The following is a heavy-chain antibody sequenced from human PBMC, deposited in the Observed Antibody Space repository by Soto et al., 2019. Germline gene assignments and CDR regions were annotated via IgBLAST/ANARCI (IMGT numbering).Heavy chain of an antibody. V-gene: IGHV3-23*01. J-gene: IGHJ6*02. CDR2: ISGSGGST. CDR1: GFTFSSYA. CDR3: AKDPDIHCMSRPLHYYYGMDF. Sequence: GGSLRLSCAASGFTFSSYAMSWVRQAPGKGLEWVSAISGSGGSTYYADSVKGRFTISRDNSKNTLYLQMNSLRAEDTAVYYCAKDPDIHCMSRPLHYYYGMDFWGQLPTVNGSS. D-gene: IGHD2-21*02.